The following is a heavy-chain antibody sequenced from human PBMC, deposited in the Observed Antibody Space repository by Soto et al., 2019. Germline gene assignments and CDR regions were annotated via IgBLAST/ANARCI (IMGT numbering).Heavy chain of an antibody. CDR1: GYTLTELS. CDR3: ATSSGHSSSWYDQIQYWYFDL. D-gene: IGHD6-13*01. V-gene: IGHV1-24*01. Sequence: QVPLVQSGAEVKKPGASVKVSCKVSGYTLTELSMHWVRQAPGKGLEWMGGFDPEDGETIYAQKFQGRVTMTEDTSTDTAYMELSSLRSEDTAVYYCATSSGHSSSWYDQIQYWYFDLWGRGTLVTVSS. CDR2: FDPEDGET. J-gene: IGHJ2*01.